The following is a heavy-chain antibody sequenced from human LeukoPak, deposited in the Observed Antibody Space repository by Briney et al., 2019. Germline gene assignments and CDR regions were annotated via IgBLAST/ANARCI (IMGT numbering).Heavy chain of an antibody. J-gene: IGHJ4*02. CDR2: ISTDGSST. D-gene: IGHD3-22*01. Sequence: PGGSLRLSCAASGFTFSSYWMHWLRQAPGKGLVWVSRISTDGSSTTYADSVKGRFTISRDNGKNTLYLQMNSLRAEDTAVYYCAKVSRYYDSSGPVDYWGQGTLVTVSS. CDR3: AKVSRYYDSSGPVDY. V-gene: IGHV3-74*01. CDR1: GFTFSSYW.